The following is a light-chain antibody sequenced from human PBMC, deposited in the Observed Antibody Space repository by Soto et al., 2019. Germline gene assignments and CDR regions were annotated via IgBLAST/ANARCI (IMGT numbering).Light chain of an antibody. V-gene: IGKV3-20*01. CDR1: QSLTTRY. CDR2: GAS. J-gene: IGKJ5*01. CDR3: QQYGSSPT. Sequence: EIVLTQSPGTLSLFPGERATLSCRASQSLTTRYLAWYQQQPGQAPRLLIYGASSRATGIPHRFSGSGSGTTLPLPISRLEPEDFAVYSCQQYGSSPTFGQATRLVIK.